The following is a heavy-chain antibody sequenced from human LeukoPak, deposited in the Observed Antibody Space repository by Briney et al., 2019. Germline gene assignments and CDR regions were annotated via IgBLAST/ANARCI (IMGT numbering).Heavy chain of an antibody. CDR1: GYTFTSYD. CDR2: MNPSSGNT. D-gene: IGHD1-26*01. V-gene: IGHV1-8*01. Sequence: GASVKVSCKASGYTFTSYDINWVRQATGQGLEWLGWMNPSSGNTGYAQKFQGRVTMTRDTSISTAYMELSSLRSEDTAVYYCARERNIVGPTGGPLDIWGQGTKVTVSS. J-gene: IGHJ3*02. CDR3: ARERNIVGPTGGPLDI.